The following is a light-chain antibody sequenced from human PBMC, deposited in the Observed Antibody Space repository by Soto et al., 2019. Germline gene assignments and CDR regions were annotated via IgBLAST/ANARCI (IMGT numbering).Light chain of an antibody. CDR3: TSYAGGPSFV. V-gene: IGLV2-8*01. CDR1: SSDVGGYNY. Sequence: QSALTQPPSASGSPGQSVTISCTGTSSDVGGYNYVSWDQHHPGKAPKLMIYEVSKRPSGVPDRFSGSKSGNTASLTVSGLQAEDQADYYCTSYAGGPSFVFGTGTKLNVL. J-gene: IGLJ1*01. CDR2: EVS.